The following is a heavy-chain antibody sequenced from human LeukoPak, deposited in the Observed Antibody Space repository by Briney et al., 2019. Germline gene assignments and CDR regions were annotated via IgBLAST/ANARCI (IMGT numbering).Heavy chain of an antibody. Sequence: GASVKVSCKASGYTFTTYGISWVRQAPGQGLEWMGWISVYNGNTNYAQKLQGRVTLTTDTSTSTAYMELRSLRSDDTAVYYCARDPNPGDYVPNFDYWGQGTLVTVSS. CDR2: ISVYNGNT. V-gene: IGHV1-18*01. D-gene: IGHD4-17*01. CDR3: ARDPNPGDYVPNFDY. CDR1: GYTFTTYG. J-gene: IGHJ4*02.